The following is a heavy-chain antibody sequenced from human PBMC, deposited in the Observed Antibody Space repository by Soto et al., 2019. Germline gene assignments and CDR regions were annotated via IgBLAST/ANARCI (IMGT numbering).Heavy chain of an antibody. CDR3: RVWIGELSTDH. Sequence: PGGSLRLSCAASGFTFSRYVMNWVRQTPGKGLEWVSRITSDGTSTTYADSVKGRFTISRDNAKNTLYLQMDSLGAEDTALYYCRVWIGELSTDHWGQGTLVTVSS. D-gene: IGHD3-10*01. V-gene: IGHV3-74*01. J-gene: IGHJ4*02. CDR2: ITSDGTST. CDR1: GFTFSRYV.